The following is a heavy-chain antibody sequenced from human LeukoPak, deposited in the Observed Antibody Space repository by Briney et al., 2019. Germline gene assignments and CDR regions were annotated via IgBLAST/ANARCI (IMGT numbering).Heavy chain of an antibody. CDR3: ARLHCSSTSCPADY. V-gene: IGHV3-20*04. CDR1: GFTFDDYG. Sequence: GGSLRLSCAASGFTFDDYGMSWVRQAPGKGLEWVSGINWNGGSTGYADPVKGRFTISRDNAKNSLYLQMNSLRAEDTALYYCARLHCSSTSCPADYWGQGTLVTVSS. D-gene: IGHD2-2*01. J-gene: IGHJ4*02. CDR2: INWNGGST.